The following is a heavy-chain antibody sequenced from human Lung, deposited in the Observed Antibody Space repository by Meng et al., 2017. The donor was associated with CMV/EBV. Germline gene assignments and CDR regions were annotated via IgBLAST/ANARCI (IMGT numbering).Heavy chain of an antibody. CDR2: ISYDGSNK. V-gene: IGHV3-30*04. D-gene: IGHD3-22*01. Sequence: GGSLRLSCAASGFTFSSYAMHWVRQAPGKGLEWVAVISYDGSNKYYADSVKGRFTISRDNSKNTLYLQMNSLRAEDTAVYYCARAASIAMIVVVITPAGDAFDIWGQGXMVTVSS. CDR1: GFTFSSYA. CDR3: ARAASIAMIVVVITPAGDAFDI. J-gene: IGHJ3*02.